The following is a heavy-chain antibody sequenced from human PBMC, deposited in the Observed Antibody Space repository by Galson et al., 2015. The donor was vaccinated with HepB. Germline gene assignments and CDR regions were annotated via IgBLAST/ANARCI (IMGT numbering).Heavy chain of an antibody. CDR2: ISYDGSNK. D-gene: IGHD1-26*01. CDR3: AREKILTLIVGATNWRAFDI. Sequence: SLRLSCAASGFTFSSYAMHWVRQAPGKGLEWVAVISYDGSNKYYADSVKGRFTISRDNSKNTLYLQMNSPRAGDTAVYYCAREKILTLIVGATNWRAFDIWGQGTMVTVSS. V-gene: IGHV3-30-3*01. CDR1: GFTFSSYA. J-gene: IGHJ3*02.